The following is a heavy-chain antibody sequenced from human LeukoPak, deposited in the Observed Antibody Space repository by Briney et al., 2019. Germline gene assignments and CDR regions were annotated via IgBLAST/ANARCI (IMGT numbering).Heavy chain of an antibody. Sequence: SETLSLTCTVSGGSISSSSYYWGWIRQPPGKGLEWIGYIYHSGSTYYNPSLKSRVTISVDRSKNQFSLKLSSVTAADTAVYYCARAYCSTTSCYEGRDWGQGTLVTVSS. CDR3: ARAYCSTTSCYEGRD. CDR2: IYHSGST. V-gene: IGHV4-39*07. CDR1: GGSISSSSYY. D-gene: IGHD2-2*01. J-gene: IGHJ4*02.